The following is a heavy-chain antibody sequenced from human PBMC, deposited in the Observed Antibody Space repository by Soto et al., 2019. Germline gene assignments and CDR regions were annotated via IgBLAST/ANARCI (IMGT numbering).Heavy chain of an antibody. V-gene: IGHV3-48*02. CDR2: ISSSSSTI. J-gene: IGHJ3*02. CDR3: GGDSSGYYYPDVFDI. Sequence: GGSLRLYCAASGFTFGSYSMNWVRQAPGKGLEWVSYISSSSSTIYYADSVKGRFTISRDNAKNSLYLQMNSLRDEDTAVYYCGGDSSGYYYPDVFDIWGQGTMVT. CDR1: GFTFGSYS. D-gene: IGHD3-22*01.